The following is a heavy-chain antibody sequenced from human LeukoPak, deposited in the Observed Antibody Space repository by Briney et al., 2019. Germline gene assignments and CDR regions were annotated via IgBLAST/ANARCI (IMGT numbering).Heavy chain of an antibody. V-gene: IGHV4-59*01. CDR1: DGAIAGYS. J-gene: IGHJ3*02. CDR2: IYYSGDT. CDR3: ARDVGTDAFDI. Sequence: SETLSLTCTVSDGAIAGYSWSWIRQAPGKGLEWIGYIYYSGDTNYNPSLQSRVTVSVDTSKNQFSLRLTSVSAADTAVYYCARDVGTDAFDIWGQGTMVTVSS.